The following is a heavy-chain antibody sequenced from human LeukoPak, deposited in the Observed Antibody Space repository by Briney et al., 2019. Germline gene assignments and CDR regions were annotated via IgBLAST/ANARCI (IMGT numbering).Heavy chain of an antibody. CDR1: GYTFTSSD. V-gene: IGHV1-8*01. CDR2: MNPNSGNT. Sequence: ASVNVSCKASGYTFTSSDINWVRQATGQGLAWMGWMNPNSGNTGYAQKFQGRVTMTMNTSISTAYMELSSLRSEDTAVYYCARGLWLREGPYYFDYWGQGTLVTVSS. J-gene: IGHJ4*02. D-gene: IGHD5-12*01. CDR3: ARGLWLREGPYYFDY.